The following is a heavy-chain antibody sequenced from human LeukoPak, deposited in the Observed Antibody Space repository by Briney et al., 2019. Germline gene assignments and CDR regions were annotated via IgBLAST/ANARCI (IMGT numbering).Heavy chain of an antibody. CDR1: GGTFSSYA. CDR3: ARVVKQQLAGSNWFDP. D-gene: IGHD6-13*01. CDR2: IIPIFGTA. V-gene: IGHV1-69*05. Sequence: SVKVSCKASGGTFSSYAISWVRQAPGQGLEWMGGIIPIFGTANYAQKFQGRVTITTDESTSTAYMELSSLRSEDTAVYYCARVVKQQLAGSNWFDPWGQGTLVTVSS. J-gene: IGHJ5*02.